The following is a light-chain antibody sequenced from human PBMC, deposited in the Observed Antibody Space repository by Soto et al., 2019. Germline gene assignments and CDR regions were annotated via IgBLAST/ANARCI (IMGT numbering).Light chain of an antibody. CDR3: QPWGTGSWV. Sequence: QSVLTQSPPASASLGPSVKLTCTLRSDHSGYAIAWHQQQPEKGPRYLMKVDNRGSHTKGDGIPDRFSGSSSGSERYLTISRRQAEDEADYYGQPWGTGSWVFGGGTKLTVL. J-gene: IGLJ3*02. CDR1: SDHSGYA. CDR2: VDNRGSH. V-gene: IGLV4-69*01.